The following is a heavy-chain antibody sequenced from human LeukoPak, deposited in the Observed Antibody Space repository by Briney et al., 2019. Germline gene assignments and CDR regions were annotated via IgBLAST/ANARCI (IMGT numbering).Heavy chain of an antibody. Sequence: PSETLSLTCTVSGVSISSSNSYWGWIRQPPGKGLEWIGSIYYSGNTYHNASLKSQVSISIDTSKNQFSLKLTSYCARQTGSGLFILPGGQGTLVTVSS. CDR3: ILP. D-gene: IGHD3/OR15-3a*01. J-gene: IGHJ4*02. CDR1: GVSISSSNSY. V-gene: IGHV4-39*01. CDR2: IYYSGNT.